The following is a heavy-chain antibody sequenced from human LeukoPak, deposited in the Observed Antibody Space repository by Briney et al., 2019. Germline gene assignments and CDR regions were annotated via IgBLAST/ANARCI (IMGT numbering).Heavy chain of an antibody. CDR2: ISAYNGNT. CDR1: GYTFTSYG. D-gene: IGHD3-22*01. CDR3: ARGRVRSSGYYDAFDI. J-gene: IGHJ3*02. V-gene: IGHV1-18*01. Sequence: ASARVSCTASGYTFTSYGISWVRQAPGQGLEWTGWISAYNGNTNYAQKLQGRVTMTTDTSTSTAYMELRSLRSDDTAVYYCARGRVRSSGYYDAFDIWGQGTMVTVSS.